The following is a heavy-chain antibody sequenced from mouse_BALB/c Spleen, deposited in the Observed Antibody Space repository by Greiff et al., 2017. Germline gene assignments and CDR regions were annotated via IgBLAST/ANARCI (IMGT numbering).Heavy chain of an antibody. V-gene: IGHV1-87*01. J-gene: IGHJ4*01. CDR2: IYPGDGDT. Sequence: QVQLQQSGAELARPGASVKLSCKASGYTFTSYWMQWVKQRPGQGLEWIGAIYPGDGDTRYTQKFKGKATLTADKSSSTAYMQLSSLASEDSAVYYCARGITNAMDYWGQGTSVTVSS. D-gene: IGHD2-4*01. CDR1: GYTFTSYW. CDR3: ARGITNAMDY.